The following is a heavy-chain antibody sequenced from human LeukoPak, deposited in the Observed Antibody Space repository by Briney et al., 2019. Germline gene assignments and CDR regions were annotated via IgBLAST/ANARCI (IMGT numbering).Heavy chain of an antibody. Sequence: SVKVSCKASGGTFSSYAISWGRQAPGQGLEWMGRIIPILGIANYAQKFQGRVTITADKSTSTAYMELSSLRSEDTAVYYCARSYYDSSGSNWFDPWGQGTLVTVSS. V-gene: IGHV1-69*04. CDR2: IIPILGIA. CDR3: ARSYYDSSGSNWFDP. CDR1: GGTFSSYA. J-gene: IGHJ5*02. D-gene: IGHD3-22*01.